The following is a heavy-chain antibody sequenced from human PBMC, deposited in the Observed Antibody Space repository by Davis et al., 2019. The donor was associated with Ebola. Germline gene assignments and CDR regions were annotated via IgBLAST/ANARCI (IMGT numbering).Heavy chain of an antibody. J-gene: IGHJ4*02. CDR1: GYTLTELS. Sequence: AASVKVSCKVSGYTLTELSMHWVRQAPGKGLEWMGGFDPEDGETIYAQKFQGRVTMTEDTSTDTAYMELSSLRSEDTAVYYCATGLRYFDWLPKIDYWGQGTLVTVSS. V-gene: IGHV1-24*01. CDR3: ATGLRYFDWLPKIDY. D-gene: IGHD3-9*01. CDR2: FDPEDGET.